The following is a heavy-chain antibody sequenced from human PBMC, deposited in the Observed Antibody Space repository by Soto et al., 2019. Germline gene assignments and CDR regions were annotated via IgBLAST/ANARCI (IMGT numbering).Heavy chain of an antibody. V-gene: IGHV1-8*01. J-gene: IGHJ6*02. D-gene: IGHD3-3*01. CDR2: MNPNSGNT. Sequence: ASVEVSCKASGYTFTSYDINWVRQATGQGLEWMGWMNPNSGNTGYAQKFQGRVTMTRNTSISTAYMELSSLRSEDTAVYYCARGPKDYDFWSGYYTGGGWVYYYGMDVWGQGTTVTVSS. CDR1: GYTFTSYD. CDR3: ARGPKDYDFWSGYYTGGGWVYYYGMDV.